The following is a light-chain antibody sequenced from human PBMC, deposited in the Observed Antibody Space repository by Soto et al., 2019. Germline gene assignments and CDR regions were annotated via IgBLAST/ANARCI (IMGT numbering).Light chain of an antibody. CDR3: QQHNDWPLA. CDR1: QSVNTN. V-gene: IGKV3-15*01. J-gene: IGKJ4*01. Sequence: EIVMTQSPATLSVSPGETATLSCRASQSVNTNLAWYQQKAGQAPRLLIYRISTRATGIPARFSGSGSGTEFTLTINSLQSEDFEVYCCQQHNDWPLAFGGGTKVEIK. CDR2: RIS.